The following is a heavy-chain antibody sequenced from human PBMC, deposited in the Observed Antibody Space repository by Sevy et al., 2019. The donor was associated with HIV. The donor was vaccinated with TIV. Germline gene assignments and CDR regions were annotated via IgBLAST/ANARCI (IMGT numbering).Heavy chain of an antibody. Sequence: GGSLRLSCEASGFTFNNAWMSWVRQAPGKGLEWVGRIKSKIDGATRDFAAPVKGRFAISRDDSKNTLYLQMNSLKTEDTAVYYCTAGVGTSDFDYWGRGVLVPVSS. J-gene: IGHJ4*02. CDR3: TAGVGTSDFDY. CDR2: IKSKIDGATR. V-gene: IGHV3-15*01. CDR1: GFTFNNAW. D-gene: IGHD1-26*01.